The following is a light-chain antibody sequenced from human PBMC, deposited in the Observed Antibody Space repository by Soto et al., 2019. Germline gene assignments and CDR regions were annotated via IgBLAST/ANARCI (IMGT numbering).Light chain of an antibody. Sequence: QPVLTQPPSASGTPGQRVTISCSGSSSNIGRNTLNWYQQLPGTAPKVLIYNNNQRPSGVPDRFSGSKSGTSASLAISGLQSEDEADYYCAAWDDSLNGHVFGTGTKVTVL. J-gene: IGLJ1*01. CDR2: NNN. CDR1: SSNIGRNT. CDR3: AAWDDSLNGHV. V-gene: IGLV1-44*01.